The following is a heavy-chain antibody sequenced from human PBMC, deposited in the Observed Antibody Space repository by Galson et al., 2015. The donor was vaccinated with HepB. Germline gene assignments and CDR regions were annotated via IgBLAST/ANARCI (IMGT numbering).Heavy chain of an antibody. D-gene: IGHD6-13*01. J-gene: IGHJ4*02. CDR2: IRSEASDYAS. CDR3: LRLGDPPGYSSS. V-gene: IGHV3-73*01. Sequence: SLRLSCAASGFTFSGYAIHWVRQASGKGPEWVGRIRSEASDYASAYAASLKGRFTISRDDSKNTAYLHMNSLKTEDTAVYYCLRLGDPPGYSSSWGQVTLFTVSA. CDR1: GFTFSGYA.